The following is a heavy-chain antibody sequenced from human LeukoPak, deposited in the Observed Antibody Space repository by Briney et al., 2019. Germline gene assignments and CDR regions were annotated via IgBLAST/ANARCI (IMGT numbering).Heavy chain of an antibody. CDR2: IYYSGST. CDR3: ARAPRLVGATVRLYFDY. V-gene: IGHV4-59*01. CDR1: GGSISSYY. J-gene: IGHJ4*02. D-gene: IGHD1-26*01. Sequence: SETLSLTCTVSGGSISSYYWSWIRQPPGKGLEWIGYIYYSGSTNYNPSLKSRVTISVDTSKNQFSLKLSSVTAADTAVYYCARAPRLVGATVRLYFDYWGQGTLVTVSS.